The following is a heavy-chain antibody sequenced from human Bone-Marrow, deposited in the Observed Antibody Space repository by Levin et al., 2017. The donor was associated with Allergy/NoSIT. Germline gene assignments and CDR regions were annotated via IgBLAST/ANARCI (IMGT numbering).Heavy chain of an antibody. J-gene: IGHJ4*02. CDR2: IGGSGDRT. CDR1: GFTFSTYA. V-gene: IGHV3-23*01. CDR3: AKCSGYADPFDY. D-gene: IGHD3-22*01. Sequence: SCAASGFTFSTYAMSWVRQAPGKGLEWVSAIGGSGDRTHYADSVKGRFTISRDNSKNTLYLQMNSLRAEDTAAYYCAKCSGYADPFDYWGLGTLVTVSS.